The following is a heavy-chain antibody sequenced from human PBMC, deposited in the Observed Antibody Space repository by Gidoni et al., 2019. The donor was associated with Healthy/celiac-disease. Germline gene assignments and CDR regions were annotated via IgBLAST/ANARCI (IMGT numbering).Heavy chain of an antibody. CDR3: ARDQDNYGGNSASYAFDI. Sequence: EVQLVESGGGLVKPGGSLRPSCAASGSTFVIYSSNWVRQAPGKGLEWVSSISSSSSYIYYADSVKGRFTISRDNAKNSLYLQMNSLRAEDTAVYYCARDQDNYGGNSASYAFDIWGQGTMVTVSS. CDR1: GSTFVIYS. J-gene: IGHJ3*02. D-gene: IGHD4-17*01. CDR2: ISSSSSYI. V-gene: IGHV3-21*01.